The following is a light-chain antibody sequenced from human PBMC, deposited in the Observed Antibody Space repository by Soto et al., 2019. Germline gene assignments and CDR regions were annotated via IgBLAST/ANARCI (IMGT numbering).Light chain of an antibody. Sequence: DIQMTQSPSTLSASVGDRVTITCRASQSISSWLSWYQQKPGKAPKLLIYKASSLDSGVPSRFSGSGSGTEFTLTISSLQPDDFATYFCQQYSSYWWTFGQGTKV. V-gene: IGKV1-5*03. J-gene: IGKJ1*01. CDR3: QQYSSYWWT. CDR2: KAS. CDR1: QSISSW.